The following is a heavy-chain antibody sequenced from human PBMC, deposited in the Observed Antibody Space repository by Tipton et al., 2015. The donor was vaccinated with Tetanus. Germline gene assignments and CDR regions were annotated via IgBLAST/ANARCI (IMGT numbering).Heavy chain of an antibody. Sequence: TLSLTCTVSGGSISTRNYFWGWIRQAPGKGLEWIGNIYYSGSTDYNPSPKSRVAISVDTSKNQFSLKLSSVTAADTAVYYCARTWGVWVTSIDAFDIWGQGTKVAVSS. J-gene: IGHJ3*02. V-gene: IGHV4-39*01. CDR1: GGSISTRNYF. CDR2: IYYSGST. D-gene: IGHD3-16*01. CDR3: ARTWGVWVTSIDAFDI.